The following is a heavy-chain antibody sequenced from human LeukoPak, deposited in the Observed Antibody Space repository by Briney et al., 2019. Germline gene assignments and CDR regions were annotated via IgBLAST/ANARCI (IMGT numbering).Heavy chain of an antibody. CDR2: NSGSGGST. D-gene: IGHD7-27*01. CDR1: GFTFSSYA. Sequence: PGRSLRLSCAASGFTFSSYAMCWVRQAPGKGLEWVSANSGSGGSTYYADSVKGRFTISRDNAKNSLYLQMNSLRAEDTAVYYCARGANWGPPYYFDYWGQGTLVTVSS. V-gene: IGHV3-21*01. J-gene: IGHJ4*02. CDR3: ARGANWGPPYYFDY.